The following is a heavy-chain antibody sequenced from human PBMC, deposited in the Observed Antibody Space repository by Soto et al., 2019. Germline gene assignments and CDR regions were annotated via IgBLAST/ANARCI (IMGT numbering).Heavy chain of an antibody. J-gene: IGHJ4*02. CDR3: AKDTVYDSSGSLDY. V-gene: IGHV3-23*01. CDR1: GFTFSSYA. CDR2: ISGSGVST. D-gene: IGHD3-22*01. Sequence: PGGSLRLSCAASGFTFSSYAISWVRQAPWKGLEWVSAISGSGVSTYYADSVKGRFTISRGNSKNTLYLQMNSLRAEDTAVYYCAKDTVYDSSGSLDYWGEGTLVPVCS.